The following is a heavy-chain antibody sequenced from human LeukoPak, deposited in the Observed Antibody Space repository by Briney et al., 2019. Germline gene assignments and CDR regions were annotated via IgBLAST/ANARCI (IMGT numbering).Heavy chain of an antibody. Sequence: SETLSLTCTVSGGSISSYYWSWIRQPPGKGLEWIGYIYYSGSTNYNPSLKGRVTISVDTSKNQFSLKLSSVTAADTAVYYCARLPLDRYYYYGMDVWGQGTTVTVSS. CDR1: GGSISSYY. V-gene: IGHV4-59*08. J-gene: IGHJ6*02. CDR2: IYYSGST. D-gene: IGHD1-1*01. CDR3: ARLPLDRYYYYGMDV.